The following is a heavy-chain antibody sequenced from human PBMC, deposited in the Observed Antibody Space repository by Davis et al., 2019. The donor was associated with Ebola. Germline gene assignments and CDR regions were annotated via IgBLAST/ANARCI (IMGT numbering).Heavy chain of an antibody. CDR1: GFTFSSHG. CDR3: AKGLRRWYAFDY. V-gene: IGHV3-33*03. CDR2: LWYDGSNE. D-gene: IGHD4-23*01. Sequence: GGSLRLSCVTSGFTFSSHGMHWVRQAPGKGLEWVAGLWYDGSNENYGDSVKGRFSISRDNSQNILFLEMNSLRAEDTAVYYCAKGLRRWYAFDYWGQGTLVTVSS. J-gene: IGHJ4*02.